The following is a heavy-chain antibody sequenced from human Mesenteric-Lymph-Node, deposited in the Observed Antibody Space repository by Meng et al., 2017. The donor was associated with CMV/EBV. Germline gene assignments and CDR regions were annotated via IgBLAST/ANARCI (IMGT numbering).Heavy chain of an antibody. D-gene: IGHD5/OR15-5a*01. Sequence: GGSLRLSCAASGFTFDSFGMHWVRQGPGKGLEWVTFIRYDGSNKYYADSVKGRFIISRDNSNNTLYLQMNSLRAEDTAVYHCGRAKYSVPSSYFDSWGQGILVTVSS. J-gene: IGHJ4*02. CDR2: IRYDGSNK. CDR3: GRAKYSVPSSYFDS. V-gene: IGHV3-30*02. CDR1: GFTFDSFG.